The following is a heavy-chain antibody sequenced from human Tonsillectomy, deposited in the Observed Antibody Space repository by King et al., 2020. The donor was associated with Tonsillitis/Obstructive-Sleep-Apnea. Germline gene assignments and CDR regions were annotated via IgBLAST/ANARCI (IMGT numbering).Heavy chain of an antibody. CDR2: ISYDGSNK. CDR1: GFTFSSYG. CDR3: AKDLCADPRI. J-gene: IGHJ3*02. V-gene: IGHV3-30*18. Sequence: VQLVESGGGVVQPGRSLRLSCAASGFTFSSYGMHWVRQAPGKGLEWVAVISYDGSNKYYADSVKGRFTISRDNSKNTLYLQMNSLRAEDTAVYYCAKDLCADPRIWGQGTMVTVSS.